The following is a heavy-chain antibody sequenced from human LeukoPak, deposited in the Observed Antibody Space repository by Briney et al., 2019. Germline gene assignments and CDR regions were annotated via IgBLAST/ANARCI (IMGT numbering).Heavy chain of an antibody. J-gene: IGHJ4*02. D-gene: IGHD1-26*01. CDR2: MNPNSGNT. V-gene: IGHV1-8*01. CDR1: GYTFTSYD. Sequence: GSVKVSRKASGYTFTSYDISWVRQATGQGLEWMGWMNPNSGNTGYAQKFQGRVTMTRNTSISTAYMELSSLRSEDTAVYYCARGVGGSYYFDYWGQGTLVTVSS. CDR3: ARGVGGSYYFDY.